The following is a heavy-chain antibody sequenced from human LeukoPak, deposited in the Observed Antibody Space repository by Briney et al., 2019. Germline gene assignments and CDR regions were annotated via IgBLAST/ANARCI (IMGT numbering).Heavy chain of an antibody. Sequence: ASVKVSCKASGYTFTGYYMHWVRQAPGQGLEWMGWISAYNGNTNYAQKLQGRVTMTTDTSTSTAYMELRSLRSDDTAVYYCARVLGGWELLTGYWGQGTLVTVSS. D-gene: IGHD1-26*01. J-gene: IGHJ4*02. CDR1: GYTFTGYY. CDR2: ISAYNGNT. V-gene: IGHV1-18*04. CDR3: ARVLGGWELLTGY.